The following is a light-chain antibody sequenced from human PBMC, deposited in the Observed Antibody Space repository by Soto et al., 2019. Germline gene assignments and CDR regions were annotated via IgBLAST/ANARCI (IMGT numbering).Light chain of an antibody. CDR3: EKYSSVPV. V-gene: IGKV1-27*01. Sequence: DIQMTQSPTSLSASVGDRVTITCRASQGISNFVARYQQKPGKAPKLLIYAPSTWKSGVPSRVSGSGSGTDFALTVNSLQPGDVATDSCEKYSSVPVFGPGTKVEIK. CDR2: APS. J-gene: IGKJ3*01. CDR1: QGISNF.